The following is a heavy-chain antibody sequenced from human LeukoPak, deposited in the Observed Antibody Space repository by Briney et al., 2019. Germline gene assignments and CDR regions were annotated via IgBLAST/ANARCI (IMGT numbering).Heavy chain of an antibody. J-gene: IGHJ3*02. Sequence: GGSLRLSCAASGFTFNNYNMNWVRQTPGKGLEWISYISSSGSNMKYADSVKGRFTISRDNAKNSLYLQMNSLRAEDTAVYYCARDLPYDRSGYYYLAFDIWGQGTMVTVSS. V-gene: IGHV3-48*04. D-gene: IGHD3-22*01. CDR3: ARDLPYDRSGYYYLAFDI. CDR2: ISSSGSNM. CDR1: GFTFNNYN.